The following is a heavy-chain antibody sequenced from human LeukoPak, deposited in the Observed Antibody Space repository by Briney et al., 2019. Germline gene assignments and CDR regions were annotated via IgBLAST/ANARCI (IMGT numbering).Heavy chain of an antibody. CDR2: IKQDGSEK. CDR3: ARSGYYPDYYGMDV. J-gene: IGHJ6*02. Sequence: GGSLRLSCAASGFTVSSNSMSWVRQAPGKGLEWVANIKQDGSEKYYVDSVKGRFTISRDNAKNSLYLQMNSLRAEDTAVYYCARSGYYPDYYGMDVWGQGTTVTVSS. D-gene: IGHD3-22*01. V-gene: IGHV3-7*01. CDR1: GFTVSSNS.